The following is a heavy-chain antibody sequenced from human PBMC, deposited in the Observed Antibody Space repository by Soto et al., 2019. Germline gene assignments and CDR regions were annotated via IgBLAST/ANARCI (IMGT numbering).Heavy chain of an antibody. J-gene: IGHJ5*02. Sequence: GGSLRLSCAASGFTFSSYAMSWVRQAPGKGLEWVSAISGSGGSTYYADSVKGRFTISRDNSKNTLYLQMNSLRAEDTAVCYCAKETGITGTGSNWFDPWGQGTLVTVSS. CDR3: AKETGITGTGSNWFDP. D-gene: IGHD1-20*01. V-gene: IGHV3-23*01. CDR2: ISGSGGST. CDR1: GFTFSSYA.